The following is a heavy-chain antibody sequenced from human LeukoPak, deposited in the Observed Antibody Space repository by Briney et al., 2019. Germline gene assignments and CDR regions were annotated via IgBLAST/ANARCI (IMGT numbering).Heavy chain of an antibody. Sequence: GGSLRLSCAASGFTVSSHYMSWVRQAPGKGLERVSVIYSGGGTYYADSVKDRFTISRDHSKNTLYLQMNSLTAEDTAVYYCARDRLWGDAYNLVDYWGQGTLVTVSS. CDR2: IYSGGGT. CDR1: GFTVSSHY. D-gene: IGHD5-24*01. J-gene: IGHJ4*02. V-gene: IGHV3-66*01. CDR3: ARDRLWGDAYNLVDY.